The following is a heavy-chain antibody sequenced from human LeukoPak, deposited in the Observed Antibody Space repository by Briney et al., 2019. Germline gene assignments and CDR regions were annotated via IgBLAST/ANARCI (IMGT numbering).Heavy chain of an antibody. Sequence: SETLSLTCAVYGGSFSGYYWSWIRQPPGKGLEWIGEINHSGSTNYNPSLKSRVTISLDTSKNQFSLKLSSVTAADTAVYYCARYSRYYDFWSGYYFDYWGQGTLVTVSS. J-gene: IGHJ4*02. CDR2: INHSGST. CDR3: ARYSRYYDFWSGYYFDY. D-gene: IGHD3-3*01. CDR1: GGSFSGYY. V-gene: IGHV4-34*01.